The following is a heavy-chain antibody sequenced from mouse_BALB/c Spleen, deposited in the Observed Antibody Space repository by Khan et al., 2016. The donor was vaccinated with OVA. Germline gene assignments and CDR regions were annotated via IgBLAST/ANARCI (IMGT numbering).Heavy chain of an antibody. CDR2: IDPANGNT. Sequence: VQLQLSGAELVKPGASVKLSCTASGFKIKDTYIHWVKQRPEQGLEWIGRIDPANGNTKFDPKFQGKATITADTSSNTAYLQLSSLTSEDTAVYYCTYSFLRYGMDYWGQGTSVTVSS. V-gene: IGHV14-3*02. J-gene: IGHJ4*01. D-gene: IGHD1-2*01. CDR1: GFKIKDTY. CDR3: TYSFLRYGMDY.